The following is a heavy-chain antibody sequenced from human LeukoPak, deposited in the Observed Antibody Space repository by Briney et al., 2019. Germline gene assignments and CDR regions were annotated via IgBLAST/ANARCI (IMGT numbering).Heavy chain of an antibody. CDR2: IRYDGSNK. CDR3: ARESVFDVVVVAATPFDY. CDR1: GFTFSSYG. D-gene: IGHD2-15*01. J-gene: IGHJ4*02. V-gene: IGHV3-30*02. Sequence: GGSLRLSCAASGFTFSSYGMHWVRQAPGKGLEWVAFIRYDGSNKYYADSVKGRFTISRDNSKNTLYLQMNSLRAEDTAVYYCARESVFDVVVVAATPFDYWGQGTLVTVSS.